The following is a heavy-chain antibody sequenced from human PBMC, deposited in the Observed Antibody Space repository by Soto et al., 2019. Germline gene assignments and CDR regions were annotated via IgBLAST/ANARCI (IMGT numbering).Heavy chain of an antibody. CDR3: AADRGAPVGTAMDRWYYYGMDV. V-gene: IGHV1-58*02. CDR1: GYTFTGYY. D-gene: IGHD5-18*01. J-gene: IGHJ6*02. Sequence: SVKVSCKASGYTFTGYYMHWVRQAPGQGLEWIGWIVVGSGNTNYAQKFQERVTITRDMSTSTAYMELSSLRSEDTAVYYCAADRGAPVGTAMDRWYYYGMDVWGQGTTVTVSS. CDR2: IVVGSGNT.